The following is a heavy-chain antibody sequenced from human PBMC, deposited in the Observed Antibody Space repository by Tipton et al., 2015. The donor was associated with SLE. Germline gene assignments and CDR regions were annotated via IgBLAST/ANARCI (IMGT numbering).Heavy chain of an antibody. Sequence: GSLRLSCAACGFTFSSYDMHWVRQATGKGLEWVSAIGTAGDTYYADSVKGRFTISRDNSKNTLYLQMNSLRAEDTAVYYCAKGEGIAAAAGYWGQGTLVTVSS. CDR3: AKGEGIAAAAGY. CDR1: GFTFSSYD. D-gene: IGHD6-13*01. CDR2: IGTAGDT. J-gene: IGHJ4*02. V-gene: IGHV3-13*01.